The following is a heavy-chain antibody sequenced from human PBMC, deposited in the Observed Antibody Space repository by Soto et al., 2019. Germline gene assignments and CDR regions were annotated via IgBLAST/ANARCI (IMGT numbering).Heavy chain of an antibody. D-gene: IGHD1-26*01. V-gene: IGHV3-21*02. J-gene: IGHJ6*02. CDR2: ISTSGGYK. Sequence: EVRLVESGGGLVKPGGSLRVSCAASGSNFNTYSMNWVRQAPGKGLEWVSFISTSGGYKYYADSVRGRFTISRDNAKKSVYLEMNSLTADDTAVYYCAGERSALPGARDAMDVWGQGTTVTVSS. CDR1: GSNFNTYS. CDR3: AGERSALPGARDAMDV.